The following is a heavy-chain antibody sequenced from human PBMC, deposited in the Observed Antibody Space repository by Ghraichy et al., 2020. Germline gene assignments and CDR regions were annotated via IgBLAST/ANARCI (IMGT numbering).Heavy chain of an antibody. D-gene: IGHD6-13*01. CDR2: IGTAGDT. V-gene: IGHV3-13*01. Sequence: GSLRLSCAASGFTFSSYDMHWVRQATGKGLEWVSAIGTAGDTYYPGSVKGRFTISRENAKNSLYLQMNSLRAGDTAVYYCARGFQQLEFFDYWGQGTLVTVSS. CDR3: ARGFQQLEFFDY. J-gene: IGHJ4*02. CDR1: GFTFSSYD.